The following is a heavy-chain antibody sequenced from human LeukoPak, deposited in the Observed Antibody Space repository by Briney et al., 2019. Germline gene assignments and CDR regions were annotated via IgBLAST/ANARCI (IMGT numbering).Heavy chain of an antibody. J-gene: IGHJ4*02. CDR2: ILYNGGT. CDR1: VDSLSSRMCY. CDR3: ARERVEYLRDGVFDY. D-gene: IGHD5-24*01. Sequence: SETLSLTCTVSVDSLSSRMCYWGGIRQSPGGSVEWVGDILYNGGTYYNPSLNSRVTISVDTSKKQISLKLSSVTAADTAAYYCARERVEYLRDGVFDYWGQGALVTVSS. V-gene: IGHV4-39*07.